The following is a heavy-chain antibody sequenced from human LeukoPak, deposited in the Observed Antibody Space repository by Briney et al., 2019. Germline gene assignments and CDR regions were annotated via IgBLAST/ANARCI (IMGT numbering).Heavy chain of an antibody. CDR1: GFTFSSYG. V-gene: IGHV3-30*18. D-gene: IGHD3-22*01. CDR2: ISYDGSNK. Sequence: PGGSLRLSCAASGFTFSSYGMRWVRQAPGKGLEWVAVISYDGSNKYYADSVKGRFTISRDNSKNTLYLQMNSLRAEDTAVYYCAKDSDSRGLYWGQGTLVTVSS. CDR3: AKDSDSRGLY. J-gene: IGHJ4*02.